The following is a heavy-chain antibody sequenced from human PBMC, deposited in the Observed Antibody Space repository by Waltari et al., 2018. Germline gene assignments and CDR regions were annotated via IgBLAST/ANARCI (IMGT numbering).Heavy chain of an antibody. CDR2: INHSGRT. CDR1: GGSFSGYY. Sequence: QVQLQQWGAGLLKPSETLSLTCAVYGGSFSGYYWSWIRQPPGKGLEWIGEINHSGRTNYNPSLKSRVTISVDTSKNQFSLKLSSVTAADTAVYYCARGRFYDERSSGYYYGGIDYWGQGTLVTISS. CDR3: ARGRFYDERSSGYYYGGIDY. V-gene: IGHV4-34*01. J-gene: IGHJ4*02. D-gene: IGHD3-22*01.